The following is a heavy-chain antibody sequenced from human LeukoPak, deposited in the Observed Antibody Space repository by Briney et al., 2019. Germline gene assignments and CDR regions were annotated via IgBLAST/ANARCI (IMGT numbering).Heavy chain of an antibody. Sequence: SETLSLTCTVSGGSISSGGHYWSWIRQPPGKGLEWIGYIYYTGSTNYNPSLKSRVTISVDMSKNQFSLKLTSATAADTAVYYCATKGPRRGYFDYWGQGTLVAVSS. CDR3: ATKGPRRGYFDY. V-gene: IGHV4-61*08. J-gene: IGHJ4*02. CDR1: GGSISSGGHY. CDR2: IYYTGST.